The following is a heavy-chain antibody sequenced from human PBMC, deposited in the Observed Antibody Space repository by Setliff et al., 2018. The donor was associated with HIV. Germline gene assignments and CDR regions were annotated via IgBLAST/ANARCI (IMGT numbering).Heavy chain of an antibody. CDR2: ISVYNDNT. J-gene: IGHJ4*02. V-gene: IGHV1-18*01. CDR1: GYTFSNFG. CDR3: ARGSSPVDYFDY. Sequence: ASVKVSCKATGYTFSNFGISWVRQAPGQGLEWMGWISVYNDNTKYAQKFRGRVTMTTDTSTSTAYMDLRSLRSDDTAVYYCARGSSPVDYFDYWGLGTLVTSPQ.